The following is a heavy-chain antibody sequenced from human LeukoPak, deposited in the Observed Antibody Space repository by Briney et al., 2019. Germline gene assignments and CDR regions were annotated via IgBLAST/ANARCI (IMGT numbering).Heavy chain of an antibody. CDR1: GYTFTSYG. CDR3: ARGLMREYKSGWYMHHFDH. CDR2: ISAHNGNT. V-gene: IGHV1-18*01. D-gene: IGHD6-19*01. Sequence: ASVKVSCKASGYTFTSYGISWVRQAPGQGLEWMGWISAHNGNTKYAQKFQGRVTMTTDTSTSTAYMELRTLTSDDTAMYYCARGLMREYKSGWYMHHFDHWGQGTLVIVSS. J-gene: IGHJ4*02.